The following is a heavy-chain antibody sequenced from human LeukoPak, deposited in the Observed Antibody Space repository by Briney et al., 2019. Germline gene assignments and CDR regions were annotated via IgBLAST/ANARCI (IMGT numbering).Heavy chain of an antibody. CDR3: VKSRMGDCLNFAH. CDR1: GGSVSSSNNC. Sequence: SETLSLTCTVSGGSVSSSNNCWGWIRQPPEKGLEWIASLCSGGTSYSNPSVKSRVTISADTSNNQFSLRVISMTAADTAIYFCVKSRMGDCLNFAHWGQGILVTVSS. J-gene: IGHJ4*02. D-gene: IGHD2-21*01. V-gene: IGHV4-39*01. CDR2: LCSGGTS.